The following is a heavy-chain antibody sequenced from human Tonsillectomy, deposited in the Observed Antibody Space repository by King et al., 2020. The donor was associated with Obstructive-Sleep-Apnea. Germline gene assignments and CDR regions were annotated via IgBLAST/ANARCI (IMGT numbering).Heavy chain of an antibody. J-gene: IGHJ4*02. V-gene: IGHV3-30*04. Sequence: VQLVESGGGVVQPGRSLRLSCAASGFTFSSYAMHWVRQAPGKGLEWVAVISYDGSDKYYADSLKGRFTISRDDSRNTLYLQMNSLRAEDTAVDYCAGGEVDYYVNSGYYYGGYLDYWGQGTLVPVSS. CDR2: ISYDGSDK. D-gene: IGHD3-22*01. CDR3: AGGEVDYYVNSGYYYGGYLDY. CDR1: GFTFSSYA.